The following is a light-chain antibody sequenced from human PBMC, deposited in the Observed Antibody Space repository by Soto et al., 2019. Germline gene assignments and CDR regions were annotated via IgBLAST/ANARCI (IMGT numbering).Light chain of an antibody. CDR1: QGIGDT. J-gene: IGKJ1*01. CDR3: QQRSNWPGT. V-gene: IGKV3D-11*01. Sequence: ELVMTQSPATLSVSPGERATLSCRASQGIGDTLAWYQHKPGQTPRLLIYDTSTRATGVPTRFSGSGSGTDFTLTISSLEPEDFAVYYCQQRSNWPGTFGQGTKVDIK. CDR2: DTS.